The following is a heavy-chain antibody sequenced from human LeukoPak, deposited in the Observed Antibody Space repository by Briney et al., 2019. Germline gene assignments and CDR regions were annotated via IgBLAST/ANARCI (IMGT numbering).Heavy chain of an antibody. J-gene: IGHJ4*02. V-gene: IGHV3-30*02. D-gene: IGHD3-22*01. CDR1: GFTFSSYG. Sequence: GGSLRLSCTPSGFTFSSYGMHWVRQAPGKGLEWVAFIRYDGSDKHYADSVKGRFTISRDNSKDTLYLQMNSLRAEDTAVYYCAREGDYYDSSGYLDYWGQGTLVTVSS. CDR3: AREGDYYDSSGYLDY. CDR2: IRYDGSDK.